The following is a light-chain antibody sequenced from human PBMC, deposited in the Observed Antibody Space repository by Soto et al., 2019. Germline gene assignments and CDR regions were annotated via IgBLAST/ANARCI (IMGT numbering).Light chain of an antibody. V-gene: IGKV3-20*01. CDR1: QSVSSSY. CDR3: QQYGSSLRT. CDR2: GAS. J-gene: IGKJ1*01. Sequence: EIVLTQSPGTLSLSPGERATLSCRASQSVSSSYLAWYQQKPGQAPRLLIYGASSRATGIPDRFSGSGSGTDFTFTICSLEPGDFAVYFCQQYGSSLRTFGQRTKVDMK.